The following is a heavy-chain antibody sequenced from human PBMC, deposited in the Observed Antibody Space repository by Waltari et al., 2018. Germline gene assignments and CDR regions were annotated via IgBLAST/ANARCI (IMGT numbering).Heavy chain of an antibody. J-gene: IGHJ4*02. V-gene: IGHV3-21*01. CDR3: ARDHEYGGKADY. Sequence: EVQLVEFGGGVVKPGGSLRLSCAASGFTFSSYNMNWVRQAPGKGLGCVSIISYSSSYIYYADSVKGRFTVSRDNAKNSLYLQMNSLRAEDTAVYYCARDHEYGGKADYWGQGTLVTVSS. CDR1: GFTFSSYN. D-gene: IGHD4-17*01. CDR2: ISYSSSYI.